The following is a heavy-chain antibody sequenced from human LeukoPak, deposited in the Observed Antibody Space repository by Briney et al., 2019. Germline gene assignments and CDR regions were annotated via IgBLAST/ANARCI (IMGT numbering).Heavy chain of an antibody. CDR1: GFSLSTSGVG. D-gene: IGHD5-18*01. CDR3: AHSNQRKTGYSYGYVYYFDY. Sequence: GSGPTLVNPTQTLTLTCTFSGFSLSTSGVGVGWIRQPPGKALEWLALIYWNDDKRYSPSLKSRLTITKDTSKNQVALTMTNMDPVDTATYYCAHSNQRKTGYSYGYVYYFDYWGQGTLVTVSS. CDR2: IYWNDDK. J-gene: IGHJ4*02. V-gene: IGHV2-5*01.